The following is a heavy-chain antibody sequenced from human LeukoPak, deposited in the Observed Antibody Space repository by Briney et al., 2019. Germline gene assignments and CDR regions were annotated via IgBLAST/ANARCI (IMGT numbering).Heavy chain of an antibody. J-gene: IGHJ4*02. CDR1: GFTFSSYW. CDR3: ARGNDYGDYIGIYFDY. V-gene: IGHV3-7*03. Sequence: GGSLRLSCAASGFTFSSYWMSWVRQAPGKGLEWVANIKQDGSAKYYVDSVKGRFTISRDNAKNSLYLQINSLRDVDTAVYYCARGNDYGDYIGIYFDYWGQGTLVTVSS. CDR2: IKQDGSAK. D-gene: IGHD4-17*01.